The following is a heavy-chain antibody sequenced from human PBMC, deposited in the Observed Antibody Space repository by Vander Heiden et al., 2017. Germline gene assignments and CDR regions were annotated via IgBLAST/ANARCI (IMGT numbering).Heavy chain of an antibody. CDR2: FDPEDGET. V-gene: IGHV1-24*01. CDR3: ATEGITIFGVVKTYYGMDV. J-gene: IGHJ6*02. D-gene: IGHD3-3*01. CDR1: GYTLTELS. Sequence: QVQLVQSGAEVKKPGASVKVSCKVSGYTLTELSMHWVRQAPGKGLEWMGGFDPEDGETIYAQKFQGRVTMTEDTSTDTAYMELSSLRSEDTAVYYCATEGITIFGVVKTYYGMDVWGQGTTVTVSS.